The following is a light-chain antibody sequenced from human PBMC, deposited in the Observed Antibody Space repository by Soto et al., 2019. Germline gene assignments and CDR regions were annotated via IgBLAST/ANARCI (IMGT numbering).Light chain of an antibody. Sequence: DIQMTQSASSLSASVGDRVTIPCRASQSVSSYVNWYQHKPGKAPKLLIYDASSLESGVPSRFSGSGSGTEFTLTISSLQPDDFATYYCQQYNSLWTFGQGTKVEIK. CDR3: QQYNSLWT. CDR2: DAS. V-gene: IGKV1-5*01. CDR1: QSVSSY. J-gene: IGKJ1*01.